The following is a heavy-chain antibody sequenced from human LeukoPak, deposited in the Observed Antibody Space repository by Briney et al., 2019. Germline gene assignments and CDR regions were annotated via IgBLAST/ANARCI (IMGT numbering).Heavy chain of an antibody. J-gene: IGHJ5*02. Sequence: SQTLSLTCTVSGGSISSGGYYWSWNRQHPGKGLEWIGYIYYSGSTYYNPSLKSRVTISVDTSKNQFSLKLSSVTAADTAVYYCAREKMGYSNYGVPWFDPWGQGTLVTVSS. CDR2: IYYSGST. CDR3: AREKMGYSNYGVPWFDP. CDR1: GGSISSGGYY. D-gene: IGHD4-11*01. V-gene: IGHV4-31*03.